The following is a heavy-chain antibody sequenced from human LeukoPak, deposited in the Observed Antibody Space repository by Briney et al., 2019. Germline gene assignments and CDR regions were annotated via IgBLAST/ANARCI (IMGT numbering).Heavy chain of an antibody. D-gene: IGHD4-11*01. CDR2: MNPNSGNT. CDR3: ARGLYSNYLSYYYYYGMDV. J-gene: IGHJ6*02. CDR1: GYTFTSYD. Sequence: ASVKVSCRASGYTFTSYDINWVRQATGRGLEWMGWMNPNSGNTGYAQKFQGRVTMTRNTSISTAYMELSSLRSEDTAVYYCARGLYSNYLSYYYYYGMDVWGQGTTVTVSS. V-gene: IGHV1-8*01.